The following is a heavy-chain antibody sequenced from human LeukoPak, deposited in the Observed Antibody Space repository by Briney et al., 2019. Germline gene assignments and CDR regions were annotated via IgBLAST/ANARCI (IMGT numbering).Heavy chain of an antibody. J-gene: IGHJ4*02. Sequence: PGGSLRLSSAASGFTFSSSGMHWVRQAPGKGLEWVAVISYDGSNKYYADSVKGRFTFSRDNSKNTLYLQMNSLRAEDTAVYYCAKEYCSNSVCHSLDYWGQGTLVTVSS. V-gene: IGHV3-30*18. CDR3: AKEYCSNSVCHSLDY. CDR1: GFTFSSSG. CDR2: ISYDGSNK. D-gene: IGHD2-8*01.